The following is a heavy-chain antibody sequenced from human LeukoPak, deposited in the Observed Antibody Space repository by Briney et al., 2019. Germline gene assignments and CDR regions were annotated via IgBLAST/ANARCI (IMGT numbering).Heavy chain of an antibody. D-gene: IGHD6-19*01. CDR3: ARGLGVVAGRIYDAFDI. Sequence: SETLSLTCSVSGGSISSHYWSWIRQPPGKGLEWIGYIYYSGSTIYNPSLKRRVTISIDTSKNQFSLKLSSVTAADTAICYCARGLGVVAGRIYDAFDIWGPGTMVSVSS. J-gene: IGHJ3*02. CDR1: GGSISSHY. V-gene: IGHV4-59*11. CDR2: IYYSGST.